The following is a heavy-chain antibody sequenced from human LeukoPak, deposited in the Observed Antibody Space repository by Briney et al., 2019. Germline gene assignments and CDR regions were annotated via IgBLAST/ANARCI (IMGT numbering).Heavy chain of an antibody. CDR1: GGSISSYY. V-gene: IGHV4-59*01. CDR3: ARAGSSAYLIDY. Sequence: PSETPSLTCTVSGGSISSYYWSWIRQPPGKGLEWIGYIYYSGSTNYNPSLKSRVTISVDTSKNQFSLKLTSVTAADTAVYYCARAGSSAYLIDYWGQGTLVTVSS. J-gene: IGHJ4*02. CDR2: IYYSGST. D-gene: IGHD3-22*01.